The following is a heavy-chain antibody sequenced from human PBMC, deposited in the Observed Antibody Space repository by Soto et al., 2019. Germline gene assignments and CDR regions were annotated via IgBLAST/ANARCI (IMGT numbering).Heavy chain of an antibody. CDR1: AGSINTGGYY. CDR2: IYFSGST. V-gene: IGHV4-31*03. D-gene: IGHD7-27*01. CDR3: ARGGGSNGGSHFDY. Sequence: VQLLESGPGLVKPSQTLSLTCTVSAGSINTGGYYWSWLRQHPGKGLEWIGYIYFSGSTYSNPSLKSRVTISIDTSKNQFSLNLSSVTAADTAVYYCARGGGSNGGSHFDYWGQGTLITVSS. J-gene: IGHJ4*02.